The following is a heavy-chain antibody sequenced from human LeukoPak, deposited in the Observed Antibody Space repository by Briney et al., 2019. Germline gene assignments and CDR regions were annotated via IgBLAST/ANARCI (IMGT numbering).Heavy chain of an antibody. CDR1: GYRFTSYW. CDR3: VTGWRGDFYDPAHY. CDR2: IYPGDSDI. D-gene: IGHD2/OR15-2a*01. Sequence: GESLKISCKGSGYRFTSYWIGWVRQMPDKGLEWMAMIYPGDSDIRYSPSFQGRVTISVDKSITTAYLQWSSLKASDTAMYYCVTGWRGDFYDPAHYWGQGTLVTVSA. J-gene: IGHJ4*02. V-gene: IGHV5-51*01.